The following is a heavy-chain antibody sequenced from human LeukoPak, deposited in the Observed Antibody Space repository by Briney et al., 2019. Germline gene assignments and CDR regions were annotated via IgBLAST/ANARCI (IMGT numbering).Heavy chain of an antibody. D-gene: IGHD5-12*01. J-gene: IGHJ4*02. CDR2: ISYDGSNK. CDR3: AGLIVATRGDY. CDR1: GFTFSSYA. Sequence: GGSLRLSCAASGFTFSSYAMHWVRQAPGKGLEWVAVISYDGSNKYYADSVKGRFTISRDNSKNTLYLQMNSLRAEDTAVYYCAGLIVATRGDYWGQGTLVTVSS. V-gene: IGHV3-30-3*01.